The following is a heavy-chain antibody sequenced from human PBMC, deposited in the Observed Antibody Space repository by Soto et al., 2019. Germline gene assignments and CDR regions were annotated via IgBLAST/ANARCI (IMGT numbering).Heavy chain of an antibody. CDR1: GFTFSSYA. Sequence: PGGSLRLSCAASGFTFSSYAMHWVRQAPGKGLEWVAVISYDGSNKYYADSVKGRFTISRDNSKNTLYLQMNSLRAEDTAVYYCARDNGVLYGMDVWGQGTTVTVSS. CDR2: ISYDGSNK. V-gene: IGHV3-30-3*01. J-gene: IGHJ6*02. D-gene: IGHD2-8*01. CDR3: ARDNGVLYGMDV.